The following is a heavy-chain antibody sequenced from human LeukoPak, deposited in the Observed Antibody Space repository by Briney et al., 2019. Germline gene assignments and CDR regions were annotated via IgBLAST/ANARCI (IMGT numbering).Heavy chain of an antibody. J-gene: IGHJ4*02. V-gene: IGHV1-24*01. D-gene: IGHD4-17*01. CDR1: GYTLTELS. CDR2: FDPEDGET. CDR3: ATVSKTVTTTWLYYFDY. Sequence: GASVKVSCKVSGYTLTELSMHWVRQAPRKGLEWMGGFDPEDGETIYAQKFQGRVTMTEDTSTDTAYMELSSLRSEDTAVYYCATVSKTVTTTWLYYFDYWGQGTLVTVSS.